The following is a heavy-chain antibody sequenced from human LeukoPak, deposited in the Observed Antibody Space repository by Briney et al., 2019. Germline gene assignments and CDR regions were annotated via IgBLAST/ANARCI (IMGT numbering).Heavy chain of an antibody. CDR1: GFTFRSHS. V-gene: IGHV3-48*02. CDR3: ARDYYGMDV. Sequence: QPGGSLRLSCAASGFTFRSHSMSWVRQGPGKGLECVSYISSTSGTIYYADSVKGRFTISRDNAKNSLYLQMNSMREEDTAVDYCARDYYGMDVWGQGTTVTVSS. CDR2: ISSTSGTI. J-gene: IGHJ6*02.